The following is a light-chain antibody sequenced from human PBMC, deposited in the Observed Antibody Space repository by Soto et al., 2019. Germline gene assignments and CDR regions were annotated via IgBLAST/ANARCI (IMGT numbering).Light chain of an antibody. CDR3: LHDYIFPYT. J-gene: IGKJ2*01. CDR1: QGIRND. Sequence: AIQMTQFPSSLSASVGDRVTITCRASQGIRNDLGWYQQKSGRAPKLLIFGASTLQGGVPSRFSGSGSGTDFTLTISSLQPEDFATYYCLHDYIFPYTFGQGTKVEIK. CDR2: GAS. V-gene: IGKV1-6*01.